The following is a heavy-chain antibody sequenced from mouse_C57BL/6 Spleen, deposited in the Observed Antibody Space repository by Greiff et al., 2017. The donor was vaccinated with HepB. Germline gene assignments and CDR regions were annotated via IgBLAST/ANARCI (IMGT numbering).Heavy chain of an antibody. Sequence: VKLMESGAELVRPGASVTLSCKASGYTFTDYEMHWVKQTPVHGLEWIGAIDPETGGTAYNQKFKGKAILTADKSSSTAYMELRSLTSEDSAVYYCTRWGNYGGMDYWGQGTSVTVSS. D-gene: IGHD2-1*01. V-gene: IGHV1-15*01. J-gene: IGHJ4*01. CDR3: TRWGNYGGMDY. CDR2: IDPETGGT. CDR1: GYTFTDYE.